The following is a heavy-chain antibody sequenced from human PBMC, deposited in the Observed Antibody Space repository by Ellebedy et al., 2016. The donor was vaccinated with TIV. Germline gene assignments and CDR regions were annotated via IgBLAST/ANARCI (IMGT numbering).Heavy chain of an antibody. V-gene: IGHV4-30-2*01. CDR2: IYHSGST. D-gene: IGHD1-26*01. CDR1: GGSISSGAYS. Sequence: SETLSLTXTVSGGSISSGAYSWNWIRQPPGKGLEWIGCIYHSGSTYYNPSLKSRVTISVDRSQTQFSLKLSSVTAADTALYYCARSSGSYYFVYWGQGALVTVSS. J-gene: IGHJ4*02. CDR3: ARSSGSYYFVY.